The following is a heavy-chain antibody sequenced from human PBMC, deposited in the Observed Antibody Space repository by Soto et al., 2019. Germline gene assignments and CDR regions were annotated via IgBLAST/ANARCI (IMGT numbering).Heavy chain of an antibody. CDR1: GGSISSGGYY. V-gene: IGHV4-31*03. J-gene: IGHJ6*02. Sequence: QVQLQESGPGLVKPSQTLSLTCTVSGGSISSGGYYWSWIRQHPGKGLEWSGYIYYSGSTYYNPSLKSRVTISVDTSKNPFCLKLSSVTAADTAVYYCERDRGTPLNYCGMDVWGQGTTVTVSS. CDR2: IYYSGST. CDR3: ERDRGTPLNYCGMDV. D-gene: IGHD1-1*01.